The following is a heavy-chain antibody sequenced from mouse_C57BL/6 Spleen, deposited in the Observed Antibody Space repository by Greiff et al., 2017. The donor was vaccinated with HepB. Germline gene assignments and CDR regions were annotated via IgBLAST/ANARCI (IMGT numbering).Heavy chain of an antibody. CDR1: GYTFTDYE. V-gene: IGHV1-15*01. Sequence: QVHVKQSGAELVRPGASVTLSCKASGYTFTDYEMHWVKQTPVHGLEWIGAIDPETGGTAYNQKFKGKAILTADKSSSTAYMELRSLTSEDSAVYYCTRWTVVALYAMDYWGQGTSVTVSS. J-gene: IGHJ4*01. D-gene: IGHD1-1*01. CDR3: TRWTVVALYAMDY. CDR2: IDPETGGT.